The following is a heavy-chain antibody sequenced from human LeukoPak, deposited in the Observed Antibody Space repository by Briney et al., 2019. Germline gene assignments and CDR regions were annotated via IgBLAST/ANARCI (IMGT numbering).Heavy chain of an antibody. J-gene: IGHJ3*02. D-gene: IGHD3-22*01. V-gene: IGHV3-48*03. CDR2: ISSSGSTI. CDR3: ARDNGLKYYYDSRDDAFDI. CDR1: GFTFSSYE. Sequence: GGSLRLSCAASGFTFSSYEMNWVRQAPGKGLEWVSYISSSGSTIYYADSVKGRFTISRDNAKNSLYLQMNSLRAEDTAVYSCARDNGLKYYYDSRDDAFDIWGKGTMVTVSS.